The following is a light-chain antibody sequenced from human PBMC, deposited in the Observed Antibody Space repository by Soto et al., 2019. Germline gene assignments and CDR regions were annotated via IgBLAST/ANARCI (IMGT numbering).Light chain of an antibody. J-gene: IGLJ3*02. Sequence: QSALTQPASVSGSPGQSITISCTGTSSDVGGYNYVSWYQQHPGKVPRLMIYEVSNRPSGLSNRFSGSKSDNTASLTISGLQDEDEADYCCSSYTSSNTWVFGGGTKVTVL. CDR3: SSYTSSNTWV. CDR1: SSDVGGYNY. CDR2: EVS. V-gene: IGLV2-14*01.